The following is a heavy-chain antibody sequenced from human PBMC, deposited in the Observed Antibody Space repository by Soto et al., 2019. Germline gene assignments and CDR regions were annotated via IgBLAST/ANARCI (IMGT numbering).Heavy chain of an antibody. CDR2: INPSGGDT. V-gene: IGHV1-46*01. D-gene: IGHD2-21*02. Sequence: QAQLVQSGAEVKKPGASVKVSCKASGYTFTSNSIHWVRQAPGQGLEWVGVINPSGGDTAFAQNFQGRVTMTGDTSTRTVYMELSGLRSDDTAVYYCARDSTYCGGDCYSNWFDSWGQGTLVTVSS. CDR1: GYTFTSNS. J-gene: IGHJ5*01. CDR3: ARDSTYCGGDCYSNWFDS.